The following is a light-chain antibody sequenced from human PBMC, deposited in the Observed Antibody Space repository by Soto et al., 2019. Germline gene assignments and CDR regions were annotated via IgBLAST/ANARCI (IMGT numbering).Light chain of an antibody. J-gene: IGKJ2*01. CDR2: KAS. V-gene: IGKV1-5*03. CDR3: QQYDSYST. CDR1: QGVGDW. Sequence: IPMTQSPSTLSASVGDRVTITCRARQGVGDWLAWYQQKPGKAPKVLIYKASTLHSGDPSRFSGSGSGTHFTLTLSSLQPDDFATYYRQQYDSYSTFGQGTKLEIK.